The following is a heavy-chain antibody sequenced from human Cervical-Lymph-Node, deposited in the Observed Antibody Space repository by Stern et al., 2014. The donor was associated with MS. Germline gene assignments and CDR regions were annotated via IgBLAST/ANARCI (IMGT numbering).Heavy chain of an antibody. Sequence: QVQLVQSGAEVKKPGSLVKVSCKASGGTFSSYAISWVRQAPGQGLEWMGGIIPIFGTANYAQKFQGRVTITADESTSTAYMELSSLRSEDTAVYYCARPTTDSSGYYYYYGMDVWGQGTTVTVSS. CDR3: ARPTTDSSGYYYYYGMDV. D-gene: IGHD3-22*01. CDR2: IIPIFGTA. V-gene: IGHV1-69*01. CDR1: GGTFSSYA. J-gene: IGHJ6*02.